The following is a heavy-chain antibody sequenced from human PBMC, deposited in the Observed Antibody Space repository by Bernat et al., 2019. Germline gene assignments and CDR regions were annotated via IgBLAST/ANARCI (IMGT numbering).Heavy chain of an antibody. V-gene: IGHV1-2*02. CDR1: GYTFTGYY. CDR2: INPKSGDT. J-gene: IGHJ5*02. CDR3: ARDPDVYGDSLTWFDT. Sequence: QVQLVQSGTEVKKPGASVKVSCKASGYTFTGYYMHWVRQAPGQGLEYMGWINPKSGDTHYTQNFQGRVTMTRDTSSRTAYMEVSRLRSDDTDVYFCARDPDVYGDSLTWFDTWGQGTLVAVSS. D-gene: IGHD4-17*01.